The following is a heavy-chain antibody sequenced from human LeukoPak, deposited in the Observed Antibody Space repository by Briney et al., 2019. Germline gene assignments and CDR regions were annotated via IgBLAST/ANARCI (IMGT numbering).Heavy chain of an antibody. V-gene: IGHV4-38-2*01. CDR2: IYHSGST. CDR1: GYSISSGYY. J-gene: IGHJ4*02. D-gene: IGHD4-17*01. CDR3: ARGGDYGDPFDY. Sequence: PSETLSLTCAVSGYSISSGYYWGWIRQPPGQGLEWIGRIYHSGSTYYNPSLKSRVTISVDTSKNQFSLKLSSVTAADTAVYYCARGGDYGDPFDYWGQGTLVTVSS.